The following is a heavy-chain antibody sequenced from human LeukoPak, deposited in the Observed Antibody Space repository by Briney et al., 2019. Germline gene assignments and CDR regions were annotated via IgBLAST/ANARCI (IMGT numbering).Heavy chain of an antibody. CDR1: GYSFTSYW. Sequence: GESLKISCKGSGYSFTSYWIGWVRQMPGKGLEWMGIIYPGDSDTRYSPYFQDQVTISADKSISTAYLQWSSLKASDTAMYYCARKYYDILTGYYLFDYWGQGTLVTVSS. CDR3: ARKYYDILTGYYLFDY. CDR2: IYPGDSDT. J-gene: IGHJ4*02. D-gene: IGHD3-9*01. V-gene: IGHV5-51*01.